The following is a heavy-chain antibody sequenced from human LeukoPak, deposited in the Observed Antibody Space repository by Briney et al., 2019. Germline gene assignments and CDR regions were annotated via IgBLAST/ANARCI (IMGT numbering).Heavy chain of an antibody. CDR1: GFTFSSYG. V-gene: IGHV3-33*01. J-gene: IGHJ2*01. CDR3: ARDYLDWYFDL. CDR2: IWYDGSNK. Sequence: GGSLRLSCAASGFTFSSYGMHWVRQAPGKGLEWVAVIWYDGSNKYYADSVKGRFTISRDNSKNTLYLQMNSLRAEDTAVYYCARDYLDWYFDLWGRGTPVTVSS.